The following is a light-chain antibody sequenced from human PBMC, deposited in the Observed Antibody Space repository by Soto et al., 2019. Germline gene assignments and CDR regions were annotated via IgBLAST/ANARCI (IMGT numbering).Light chain of an antibody. CDR1: QSVSSN. CDR3: QQYDSSPRT. Sequence: ESVLTQSPGTLSLSPGERATLSCRASQSVSSNLAWYQQKPGQAPRLLISGASSRAADIPDRFSGSGSGTDFTLTINRLEPEDFAVYYCQQYDSSPRTFGQGTKVDIK. CDR2: GAS. J-gene: IGKJ1*01. V-gene: IGKV3-20*01.